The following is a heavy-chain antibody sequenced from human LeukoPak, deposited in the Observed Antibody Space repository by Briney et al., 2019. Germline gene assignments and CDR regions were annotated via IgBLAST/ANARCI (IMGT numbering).Heavy chain of an antibody. CDR1: GFTFSSYN. CDR3: VLAVDY. D-gene: IGHD1-26*01. V-gene: IGHV3-48*04. J-gene: IGHJ4*02. Sequence: GGSLRLSCAVSGFTFSSYNMHWVRQAAGKGLEWISYISSTSSTIYYADSVKGRLTISRDNAKNLLYLQMNSLRAEDTAVYYCVLAVDYWGQGTLVTVSS. CDR2: ISSTSSTI.